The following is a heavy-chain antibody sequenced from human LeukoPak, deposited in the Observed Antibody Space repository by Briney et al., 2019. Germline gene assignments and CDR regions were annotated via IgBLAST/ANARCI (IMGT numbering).Heavy chain of an antibody. D-gene: IGHD1-20*01. CDR2: ISRSSSNI. J-gene: IGHJ3*02. CDR3: ARDNFDAFDI. V-gene: IGHV3-48*02. CDR1: GFTFSSYS. Sequence: PGGSLRLSCAASGFTFSSYSMNWVRQAPGKGLEWVSYISRSSSNIYHADSVKGRFTISRDNAKNFLYLQMNSLRDEDTAMYYCARDNFDAFDIWGQGTMVTVSS.